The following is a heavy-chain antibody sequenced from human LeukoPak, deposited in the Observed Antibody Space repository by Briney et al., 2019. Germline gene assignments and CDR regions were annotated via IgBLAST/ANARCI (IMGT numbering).Heavy chain of an antibody. D-gene: IGHD1-26*01. CDR3: ARENSGSYSFVDY. CDR2: ISYSGNT. J-gene: IGHJ4*02. CDR1: GGSISSSGYY. Sequence: SETLSLTCSVSGGSISSSGYYWGWIRQPPGKGLEWIGSISYSGNTYYHAPLKGRVTISVDTSKNQFSLKLSSVTAADTAVYYCARENSGSYSFVDYWGQGTLVTVSS. V-gene: IGHV4-39*02.